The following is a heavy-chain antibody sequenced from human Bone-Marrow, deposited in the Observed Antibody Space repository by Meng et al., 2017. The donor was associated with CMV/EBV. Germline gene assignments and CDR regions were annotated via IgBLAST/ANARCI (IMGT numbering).Heavy chain of an antibody. CDR2: INPSGGST. D-gene: IGHD3-10*01. CDR3: ARDLWGADGSGHNYYDHGMDV. Sequence: ASVKFSCKASGYTFTSYYMHWVRQAPGQGLEWMGIINPSGGSTSYAQKFQGRVTMTRDTSTSTVYKELSSLRSEDTAVYYCARDLWGADGSGHNYYDHGMDVWGQATTVAASS. V-gene: IGHV1-46*01. J-gene: IGHJ6*02. CDR1: GYTFTSYY.